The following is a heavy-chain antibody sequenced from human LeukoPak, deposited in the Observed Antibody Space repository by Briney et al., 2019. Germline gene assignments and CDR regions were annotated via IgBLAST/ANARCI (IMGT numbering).Heavy chain of an antibody. J-gene: IGHJ4*02. CDR1: GYTFTSYD. CDR3: ARAPPGSGATS. CDR2: MNPNSGNT. Sequence: ASVKVSCKASGYTFTSYDIHWVRQATGQGLEWMGWMNPNSGNTGYAQKFQGRVTMTRDTSISTAYMELSRLRSDDTAVYYCARAPPGSGATSWGQGTLVTVSS. D-gene: IGHD5-12*01. V-gene: IGHV1-8*01.